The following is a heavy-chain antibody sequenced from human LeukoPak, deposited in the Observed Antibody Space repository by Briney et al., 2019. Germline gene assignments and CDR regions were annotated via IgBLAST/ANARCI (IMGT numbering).Heavy chain of an antibody. Sequence: PGGSLRLSCAASGFTFDDYGVSWVRQAPGKGLEWVSAISGSGGSTYYADSVKGRFTISRDNSKNTLYLQMNSLRAEDTAVYYCAKDSYYDFWSGYLGNINFDYWGQGTLVTVSS. CDR3: AKDSYYDFWSGYLGNINFDY. J-gene: IGHJ4*02. V-gene: IGHV3-23*01. CDR2: ISGSGGST. D-gene: IGHD3-3*01. CDR1: GFTFDDYG.